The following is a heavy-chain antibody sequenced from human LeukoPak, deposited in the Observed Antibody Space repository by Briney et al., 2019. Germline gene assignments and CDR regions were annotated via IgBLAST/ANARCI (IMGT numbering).Heavy chain of an antibody. CDR2: ISYDGSNK. D-gene: IGHD3-10*01. Sequence: GGSLRLSCAASGFTFSSYGMHWVRQAPGKGLEWVAVISYDGSNKYYADSVKGRFTISRDNSKNTLYLQMNSLRAEDTAVYYCASRRTYGSGSYSDFDYWGQGTLVTVSS. V-gene: IGHV3-30*03. CDR1: GFTFSSYG. J-gene: IGHJ4*02. CDR3: ASRRTYGSGSYSDFDY.